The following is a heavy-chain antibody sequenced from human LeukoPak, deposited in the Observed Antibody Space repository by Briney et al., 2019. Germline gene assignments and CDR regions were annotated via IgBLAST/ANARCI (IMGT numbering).Heavy chain of an antibody. V-gene: IGHV1-2*06. Sequence: ASVKVSCKASGYTFTGYYMHWARQAPGQGIEWVGRINPNSGGTNYAQKFQGRVTMTRDTSISTAYMELSRLRSDDTAVYYCARWVIVAAGLDYWGQGTLAAVSS. CDR2: INPNSGGT. CDR3: ARWVIVAAGLDY. D-gene: IGHD2-21*01. CDR1: GYTFTGYY. J-gene: IGHJ4*02.